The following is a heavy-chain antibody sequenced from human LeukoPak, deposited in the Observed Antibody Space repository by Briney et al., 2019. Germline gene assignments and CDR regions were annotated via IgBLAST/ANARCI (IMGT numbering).Heavy chain of an antibody. CDR3: ARVGDWNDLVC. V-gene: IGHV4-59*01. J-gene: IGHJ4*02. CDR1: GGSINGYY. CDR2: IYYSGST. D-gene: IGHD1-1*01. Sequence: AETLSLTCTVSGGSINGYYWSWIRQPPGKGLEWIGYIYYSGSTNYNPSLKSRVTILVDTSKNQFSLKLSSVTAADTAVYYCARVGDWNDLVCWGLGSLVTVSS.